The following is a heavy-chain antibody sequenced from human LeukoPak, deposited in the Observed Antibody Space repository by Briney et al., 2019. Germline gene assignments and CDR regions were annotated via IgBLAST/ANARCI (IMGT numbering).Heavy chain of an antibody. J-gene: IGHJ4*02. V-gene: IGHV3-23*01. D-gene: IGHD5-18*01. Sequence: GGSLRLSCATSGFPFETNAMSWVRQAPGKGLEWVATIGNTETFYADSVTGRFTISRDNSKNTVNLQMNRLRVEDTAIYYCAKDWIQFNRVFDCFDSWGQGTLVTASS. CDR2: IGNTET. CDR1: GFPFETNA. CDR3: AKDWIQFNRVFDCFDS.